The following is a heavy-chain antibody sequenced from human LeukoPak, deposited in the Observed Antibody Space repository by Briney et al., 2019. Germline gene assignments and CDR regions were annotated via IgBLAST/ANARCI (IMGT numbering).Heavy chain of an antibody. V-gene: IGHV4-4*02. CDR3: ARGPRWLQFSWFDP. Sequence: SETLSLTCAVSGGSISSSNWWSWVRQPPGKGLEWIGEIYHSGSTNYNPSLKSRVTISVDKSKNQFSLKLSSVTAADTAVYYCARGPRWLQFSWFDPWGQGTLVTVSS. D-gene: IGHD5-24*01. CDR1: GGSISSSNW. J-gene: IGHJ5*02. CDR2: IYHSGST.